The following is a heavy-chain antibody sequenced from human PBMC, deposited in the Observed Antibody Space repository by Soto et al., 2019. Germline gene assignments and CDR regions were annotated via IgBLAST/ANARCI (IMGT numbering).Heavy chain of an antibody. Sequence: PGGTLRLSCAASGFTFSSYSMSWVRQAPGKGLEWVSAISGSGGSTYYAYPVKGPFTISSANSKHIPFLQMNRLTADATVVYFCAKDLPLYSSGWYGYYFDYWGQGTLVTVSS. CDR3: AKDLPLYSSGWYGYYFDY. V-gene: IGHV3-23*01. D-gene: IGHD6-19*01. CDR2: ISGSGGST. CDR1: GFTFSSYS. J-gene: IGHJ4*02.